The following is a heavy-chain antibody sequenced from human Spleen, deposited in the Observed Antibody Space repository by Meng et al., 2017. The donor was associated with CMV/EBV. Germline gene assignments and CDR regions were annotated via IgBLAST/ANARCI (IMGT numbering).Heavy chain of an antibody. V-gene: IGHV2-5*01. J-gene: IGHJ4*02. Sequence: VTCAFSGFSLSTTGVGVGWIRQLPGKAPEWLALVYGIGDKRYSQYLKSRLTITQDTSKNQVVLTMTNMDPVDSGTYYCARKSGGFDYWGQGTLVTVSS. CDR2: VYGIGDK. CDR1: GFSLSTTGVG. CDR3: ARKSGGFDY. D-gene: IGHD3-16*01.